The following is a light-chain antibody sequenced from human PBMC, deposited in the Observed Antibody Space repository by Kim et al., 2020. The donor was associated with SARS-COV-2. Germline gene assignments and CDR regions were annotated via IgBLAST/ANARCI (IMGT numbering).Light chain of an antibody. V-gene: IGLV3-19*01. J-gene: IGLJ3*02. CDR2: GEN. Sequence: SYELTQDPAVSVALGQTVKITCHGDSLRRYYASWYQHKPGQAPVLVFYGENRRPSGIPDRFSGSNSGNTTSLTITGAQADDEADYFCHSRDTSGNLWLFG. CDR1: SLRRYY. CDR3: HSRDTSGNLWL.